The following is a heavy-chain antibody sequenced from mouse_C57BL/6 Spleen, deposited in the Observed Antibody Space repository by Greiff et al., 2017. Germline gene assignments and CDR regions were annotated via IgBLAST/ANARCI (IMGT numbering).Heavy chain of an antibody. CDR3: ASRYYYGSSPYYYAMDY. CDR1: GYSFTDYN. V-gene: IGHV1-39*01. D-gene: IGHD1-1*01. J-gene: IGHJ4*01. Sequence: QLQQSGPELVKPGASVKISCKASGYSFTDYNMNWVKQSNGKSLEWIGVINPNYGTTSYNQKFKGKATLTVDQSSSTAYMQLNSLTSEDSAVYYCASRYYYGSSPYYYAMDYWGQGTSVTVSS. CDR2: INPNYGTT.